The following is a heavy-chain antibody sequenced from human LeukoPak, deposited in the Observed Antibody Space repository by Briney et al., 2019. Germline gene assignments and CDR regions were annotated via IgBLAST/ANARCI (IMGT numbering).Heavy chain of an antibody. Sequence: GGSLRLSCAASGFTFSNAWMSWIRQAPGKGLEWVSYISSSGSTIYYADSVKGRFTISRDNAKNSLYLQMNSLRAEDTAVYYCARDRDGYNYFDYWGQGTLVTVSS. CDR2: ISSSGSTI. CDR3: ARDRDGYNYFDY. V-gene: IGHV3-11*04. D-gene: IGHD5-24*01. CDR1: GFTFSNAW. J-gene: IGHJ4*02.